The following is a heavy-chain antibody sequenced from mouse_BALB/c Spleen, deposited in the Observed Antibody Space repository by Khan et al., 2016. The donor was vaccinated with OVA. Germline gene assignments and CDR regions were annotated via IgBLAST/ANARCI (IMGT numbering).Heavy chain of an antibody. Sequence: VQLKQSGPELVKPGASVKISCKASGYSFTDYYIHWVKQSHGQSLEWIGYIDPFNGGTNFNQKFKGTATLTEDKSSSTAYMHLNSLTSEDSAVFYCTRLGTTGWFAYWGQGTLVTVSA. CDR3: TRLGTTGWFAY. CDR1: GYSFTDYY. J-gene: IGHJ3*01. V-gene: IGHV1S135*01. CDR2: IDPFNGGT. D-gene: IGHD2-13*01.